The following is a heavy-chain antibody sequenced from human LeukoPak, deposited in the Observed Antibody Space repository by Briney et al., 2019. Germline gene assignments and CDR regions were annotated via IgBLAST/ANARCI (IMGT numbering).Heavy chain of an antibody. Sequence: SETLSLTCTVSGYSISSGYYWGWIRQPPGKGLQWIGSIYHSGGTYYNPSLKSRVTISVDTSKNQFSLKLSSVTAADTAVYYCARLFDYWGQGTLVTVSS. J-gene: IGHJ4*02. CDR1: GYSISSGYY. V-gene: IGHV4-38-2*02. CDR2: IYHSGGT. CDR3: ARLFDY.